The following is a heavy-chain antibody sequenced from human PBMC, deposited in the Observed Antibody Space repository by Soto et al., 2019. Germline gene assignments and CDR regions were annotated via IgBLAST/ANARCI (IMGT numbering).Heavy chain of an antibody. D-gene: IGHD5-12*01. J-gene: IGHJ6*02. CDR3: AKNGLPPYYSYGMDV. V-gene: IGHV1-18*01. CDR2: ISGYNGDT. Sequence: QGQLVQSGGEVKKPGASVKVSCKASGYTFTRYGISWVRQAPGQGLEWMGWISGYNGDTKYAQKFQGRVTMTVDTATTTAYMELRSLTSDARAVYYCAKNGLPPYYSYGMDVWGQGTTVTVSS. CDR1: GYTFTRYG.